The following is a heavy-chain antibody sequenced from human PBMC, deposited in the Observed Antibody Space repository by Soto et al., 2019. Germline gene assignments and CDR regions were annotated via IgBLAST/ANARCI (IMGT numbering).Heavy chain of an antibody. CDR1: GFTFSNAW. CDR3: TTDSVYRMSSLYFDY. CDR2: IKSKTDGGTI. V-gene: IGHV3-15*01. D-gene: IGHD5-12*01. Sequence: EVQLVESGGGLVKPGGSLRLSCAASGFTFSNAWMTWVRQAPGKGLEWVGRIKSKTDGGTIDYAAPVKGRFTVSRDDSETTIYLQINSLKTEDTAVYYCTTDSVYRMSSLYFDYWGQGTQVTVSS. J-gene: IGHJ4*02.